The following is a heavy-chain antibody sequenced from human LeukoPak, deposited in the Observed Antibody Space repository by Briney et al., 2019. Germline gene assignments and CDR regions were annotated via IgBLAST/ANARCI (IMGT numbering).Heavy chain of an antibody. D-gene: IGHD4-17*01. V-gene: IGHV4-39*02. CDR1: GGSISSSSYY. CDR2: IYYSGST. Sequence: SETLSLTCTVSGGSISSSSYYWGWIRQPPGKGLEWIGSIYYSGSTYYNPSLKSRVTISVDTSKNQLSLKLSSATAADTAVYYCARDWATVTELDYWGQGTLVTVSS. CDR3: ARDWATVTELDY. J-gene: IGHJ4*02.